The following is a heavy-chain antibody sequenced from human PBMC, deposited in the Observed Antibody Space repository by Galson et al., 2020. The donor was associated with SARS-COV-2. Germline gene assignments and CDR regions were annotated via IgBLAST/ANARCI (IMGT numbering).Heavy chain of an antibody. V-gene: IGHV1-69*06. D-gene: IGHD6-6*01. CDR3: ARERPNSSGIDY. J-gene: IGHJ4*02. CDR1: GGSLNSYH. CDR2: IIPIFGST. Sequence: SVKVSCKASGGSLNSYHVSWVRQAPGQGLEWMGAIIPIFGSTNYAQNFQGRVTITADKSTSTIYMELTSLRSQDTAVYYCARERPNSSGIDYWGQGTLVNVSS.